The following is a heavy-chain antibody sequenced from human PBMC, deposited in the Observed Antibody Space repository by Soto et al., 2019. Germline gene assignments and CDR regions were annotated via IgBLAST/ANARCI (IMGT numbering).Heavy chain of an antibody. V-gene: IGHV4-31*03. CDR1: GGSISSGGYY. CDR2: IYYSGST. CDR3: ARYDCSGGSCYSFNY. Sequence: QVQLQESGPGLVKPSQTLSLTCTVSGGSISSGGYYWSWIRQHPGKCLEWIGYIYYSGSTYYNPSLKRRVTISVDKSKNQFSLKLSSVTAADTAVYYCARYDCSGGSCYSFNYWGQGTLVTVSS. D-gene: IGHD2-15*01. J-gene: IGHJ4*02.